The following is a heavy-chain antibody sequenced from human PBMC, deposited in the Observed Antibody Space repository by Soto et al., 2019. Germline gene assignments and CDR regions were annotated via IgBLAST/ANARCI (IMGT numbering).Heavy chain of an antibody. CDR3: SRGQKAPDIVVVQAAMWFDY. D-gene: IGHD2-2*01. CDR2: INHSGST. Sequence: SETLSLTCAVYGGSFSGYYWSWIRQPPGKGLEWIGEINHSGSTNYNPSLKSRVTISVDTSKNQFSLKLSSVTAADTAVYYSSRGQKAPDIVVVQAAMWFDYWGQGTPVTVSS. V-gene: IGHV4-34*01. CDR1: GGSFSGYY. J-gene: IGHJ4*02.